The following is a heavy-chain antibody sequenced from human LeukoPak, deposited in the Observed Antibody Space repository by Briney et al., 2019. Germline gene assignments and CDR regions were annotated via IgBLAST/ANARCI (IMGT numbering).Heavy chain of an antibody. CDR1: GFTFSDYY. V-gene: IGHV3-11*06. D-gene: IGHD6-19*01. CDR3: ASNVAGKGDY. J-gene: IGHJ4*02. CDR2: ISSSSSYT. Sequence: GGSLRLSCAASGFTFSDYYMSWIRQARGKGLEWVSYISSSSSYTNYADSVKGRFTISRDNDKNSLYLKMNSLRAEDTAVYYCASNVAGKGDYWGQGTMVTVSS.